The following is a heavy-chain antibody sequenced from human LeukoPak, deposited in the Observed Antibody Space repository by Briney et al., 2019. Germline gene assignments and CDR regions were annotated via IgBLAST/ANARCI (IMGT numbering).Heavy chain of an antibody. V-gene: IGHV3-48*03. D-gene: IGHD6-19*01. CDR2: ISSSGSTI. J-gene: IGHJ4*02. Sequence: GGSLRLSCAASGFTFSSYEMNWVRQAPGKGLEWVSYISSSGSTIYYADSVKGRFTISRDNAKNSLSLQMNSLRAEDTAVCYCVRDGEAVAADYWGQGTLVTVSS. CDR3: VRDGEAVAADY. CDR1: GFTFSSYE.